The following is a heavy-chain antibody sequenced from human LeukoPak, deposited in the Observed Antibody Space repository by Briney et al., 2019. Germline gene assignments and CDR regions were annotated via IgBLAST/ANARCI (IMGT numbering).Heavy chain of an antibody. J-gene: IGHJ4*02. Sequence: ASVKVSCKASGGTFSSYAISWVRQAPGQGLEWMGGIIPIFGTANYAQKFQGRVTITADESTSTAYMELSSLRSEDTAVYYCARGHYAGNPPDYWGQGTLVTVSS. CDR3: ARGHYAGNPPDY. V-gene: IGHV1-69*13. CDR2: IIPIFGTA. D-gene: IGHD1-14*01. CDR1: GGTFSSYA.